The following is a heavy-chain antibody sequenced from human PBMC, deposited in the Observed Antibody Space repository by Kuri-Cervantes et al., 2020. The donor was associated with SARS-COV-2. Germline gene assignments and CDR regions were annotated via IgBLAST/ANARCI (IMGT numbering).Heavy chain of an antibody. Sequence: SVQVSCKSSGYTFTGYYMHWVRQAPGQGLEWMGWINPNSGGTNYAQKFQGRVTMTRETSISTAYMELSRLRSDDTAVYYCARGVLRRRPDYWGQGTLVTVSS. CDR3: ARGVLRRRPDY. CDR1: GYTFTGYY. J-gene: IGHJ4*02. CDR2: INPNSGGT. V-gene: IGHV1-2*02. D-gene: IGHD3-3*01.